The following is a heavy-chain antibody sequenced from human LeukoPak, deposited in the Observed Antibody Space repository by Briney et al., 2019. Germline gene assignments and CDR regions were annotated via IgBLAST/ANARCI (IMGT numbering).Heavy chain of an antibody. J-gene: IGHJ4*02. CDR2: MNPNSGNT. CDR3: ARLYCSSTSCYAERTFDY. D-gene: IGHD2-2*01. V-gene: IGHV1-8*01. Sequence: ASVKVSCKASGYTFTSYDINWVRQATGQGLEWMGWMNPNSGNTGYAQKFQGRVTMTRNTSISTAYMALSSLRSEDTAVYYCARLYCSSTSCYAERTFDYWGQGTLVTVSS. CDR1: GYTFTSYD.